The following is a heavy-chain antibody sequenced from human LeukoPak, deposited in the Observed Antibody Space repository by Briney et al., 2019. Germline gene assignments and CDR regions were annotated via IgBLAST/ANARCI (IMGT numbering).Heavy chain of an antibody. CDR3: ARTNYYDSSGYYYRWFDP. CDR2: INQGGST. V-gene: IGHV4-34*01. D-gene: IGHD3-22*01. J-gene: IGHJ5*02. Sequence: SETLSLTCAVYGGSFSDYYWNWVRQPPGKGPEWIGEINQGGSTNFNPSLKSRVTVSIDTSRSQFSLKLSSVTAADTAVYYCARTNYYDSSGYYYRWFDPWGQGTLVTVSS. CDR1: GGSFSDYY.